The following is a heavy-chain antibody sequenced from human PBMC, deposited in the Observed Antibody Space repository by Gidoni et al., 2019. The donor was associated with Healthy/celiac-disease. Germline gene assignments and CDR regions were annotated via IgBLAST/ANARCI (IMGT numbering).Heavy chain of an antibody. J-gene: IGHJ4*02. D-gene: IGHD3-22*01. CDR2: ISGSGGST. Sequence: EVQLLESGGGLVQPGGSLRLSCAASGFTFSSYAMRWVRQAPGKGLEWVSAISGSGGSTYYADSVKGRFTISRDNSKNTLYLQMNSLRAEDTAVYYCAKGGFLKYYYDSSGYPSEFDYWGQGTLVTVSS. CDR3: AKGGFLKYYYDSSGYPSEFDY. CDR1: GFTFSSYA. V-gene: IGHV3-23*01.